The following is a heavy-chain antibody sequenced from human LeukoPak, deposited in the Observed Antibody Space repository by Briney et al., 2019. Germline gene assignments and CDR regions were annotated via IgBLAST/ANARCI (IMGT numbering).Heavy chain of an antibody. Sequence: SETLSLTCTVSGGSISSYYWSWIRQPAGKGLEWIGRIYTSGSTNYNPSLKSRVTMSVDTSKNQFSLKLSSVTAADTAVYYCARDKTQNPMVRGLYMDVWGKGTTVTIPS. CDR3: ARDKTQNPMVRGLYMDV. V-gene: IGHV4-4*07. CDR1: GGSISSYY. J-gene: IGHJ6*03. CDR2: IYTSGST. D-gene: IGHD3-10*01.